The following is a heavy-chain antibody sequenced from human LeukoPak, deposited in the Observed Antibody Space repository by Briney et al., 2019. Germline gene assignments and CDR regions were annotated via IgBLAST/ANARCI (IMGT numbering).Heavy chain of an antibody. CDR1: GFTFSTYT. V-gene: IGHV3-21*04. CDR3: AKSFRSTSLDY. CDR2: ISSSDTYI. D-gene: IGHD2-2*01. J-gene: IGHJ4*02. Sequence: GGSLRLSCAASGFTFSTYTMNWVRQTPGKGLEWVSSISSSDTYIYYADSVKGRFTISRDNSRNTLYLQMNSLRAGDTAVYYCAKSFRSTSLDYWGQGTLVTVSS.